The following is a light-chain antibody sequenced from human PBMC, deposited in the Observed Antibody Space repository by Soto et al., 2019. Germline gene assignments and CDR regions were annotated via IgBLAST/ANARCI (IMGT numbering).Light chain of an antibody. V-gene: IGKV1-5*01. Sequence: DIQMTQSPPTLSASVGDRLTITCRASQSIRHYLAWYQQMPGKATKLLIYGASTLQSGVPSRFSGSGSGTEFTLTISRLQPDDFGTYFCQHHNSYSQTFGQGTKVEIK. CDR2: GAS. CDR1: QSIRHY. CDR3: QHHNSYSQT. J-gene: IGKJ1*01.